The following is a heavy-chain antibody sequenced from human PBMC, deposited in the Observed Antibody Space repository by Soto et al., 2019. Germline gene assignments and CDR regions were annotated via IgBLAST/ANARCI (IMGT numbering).Heavy chain of an antibody. D-gene: IGHD6-19*01. CDR2: IGTAGDT. CDR3: ARGAYSSGWVLSYDY. CDR1: GFTFSSYD. Sequence: GGSLRLSCAASGFTFSSYDMHWVRQATGKGLEWVSAIGTAGDTYYPGSVKGRFTISRENAKNSLYLQMNSLRAEDTAVYYCARGAYSSGWVLSYDYWGQGTLVTVSS. J-gene: IGHJ4*02. V-gene: IGHV3-13*01.